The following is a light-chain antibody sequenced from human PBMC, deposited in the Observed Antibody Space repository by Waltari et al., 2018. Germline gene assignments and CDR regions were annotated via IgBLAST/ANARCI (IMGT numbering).Light chain of an antibody. J-gene: IGLJ2*01. CDR3: SSYMSTPTLEL. Sequence: QSALTQPASVSGSPGQSITISCTGTSSDVGSYNYVSCYQQHPGKAPKIMIYDVTNRPSGVSNRFSGSKSGNTASLTISGLQAEDEADYYCSSYMSTPTLELFGGGTSLTVL. CDR2: DVT. V-gene: IGLV2-14*03. CDR1: SSDVGSYNY.